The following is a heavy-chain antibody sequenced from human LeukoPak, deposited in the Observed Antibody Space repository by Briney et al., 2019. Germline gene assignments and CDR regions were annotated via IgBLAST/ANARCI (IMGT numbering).Heavy chain of an antibody. CDR3: AKTTSVYGSGDDYSDATNWFDP. D-gene: IGHD3-10*01. V-gene: IGHV3-23*01. CDR2: ISTSDNNT. J-gene: IGHJ5*02. CDR1: GFTFRRYA. Sequence: GGSLRLSCAASGFTFRRYAMNWVRQAPGKGLEWISAISTSDNNTYYADSVKGRFTISRDNSKNTLYLQMNSLRAEDTAMYYCAKTTSVYGSGDDYSDATNWFDPWGQGTLVTVSS.